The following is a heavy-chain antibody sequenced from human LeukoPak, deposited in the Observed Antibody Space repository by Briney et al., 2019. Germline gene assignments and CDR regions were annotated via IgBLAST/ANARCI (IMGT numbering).Heavy chain of an antibody. CDR1: GFNFQSYH. CDR3: AGVAGGFNYGTLKSALDF. J-gene: IGHJ4*02. V-gene: IGHV3-21*01. D-gene: IGHD5-18*01. Sequence: GGSLRLSCTASGFNFQSYHMNWVRQAPGKGPEWVSSISSTSTSMYYADSVKGRFTISRDNAKNSLYLQMNSLRAEDTAVYYCAGVAGGFNYGTLKSALDFWGQGALVTVSS. CDR2: ISSTSTSM.